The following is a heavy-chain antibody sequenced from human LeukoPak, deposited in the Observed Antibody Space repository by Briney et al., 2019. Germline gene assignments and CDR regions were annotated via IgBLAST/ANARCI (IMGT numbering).Heavy chain of an antibody. D-gene: IGHD3-9*01. V-gene: IGHV3-11*01. J-gene: IGHJ4*02. CDR2: ISSSGRTI. CDR1: GFTFGDYY. CDR3: AGAYDILTGYDFDY. Sequence: GGSLRHSCAASGFTFGDYYMSWIRQAPGKGLEWVSYISSSGRTIYYADSVKGRFTISRDNAKNSLYLQMNSLRAEDTAVYYCAGAYDILTGYDFDYWGQGTLVTVSS.